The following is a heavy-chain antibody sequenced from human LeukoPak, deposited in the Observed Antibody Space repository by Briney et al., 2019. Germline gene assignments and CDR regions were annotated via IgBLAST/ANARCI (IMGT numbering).Heavy chain of an antibody. J-gene: IGHJ4*02. Sequence: PGGSLRLSCAVSGFTFSRYWMSWVRQAPGKGLEWVADIKQDGSEKYYVDSVKGRFTISRDNAKNSLYLQMNSLRADDTAVYYCATGLYSSGWYPVDYWGQGTLVTVSS. V-gene: IGHV3-7*01. D-gene: IGHD6-19*01. CDR2: IKQDGSEK. CDR3: ATGLYSSGWYPVDY. CDR1: GFTFSRYW.